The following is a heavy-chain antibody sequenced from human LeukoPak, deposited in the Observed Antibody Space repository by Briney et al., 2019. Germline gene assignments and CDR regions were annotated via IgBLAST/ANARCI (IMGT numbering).Heavy chain of an antibody. D-gene: IGHD1-14*01. V-gene: IGHV4-30-2*01. Sequence: PSETLSLTCAVSGGSISSGGYSWSWIRQPPGKGLEWIGYIYHSGSTYYNPSLKGRVTISVDRSKNQFSLKLSSVTAADTAVYYCARGPDPFSFDYWGQGTLVTVSS. CDR1: GGSISSGGYS. CDR2: IYHSGST. CDR3: ARGPDPFSFDY. J-gene: IGHJ4*02.